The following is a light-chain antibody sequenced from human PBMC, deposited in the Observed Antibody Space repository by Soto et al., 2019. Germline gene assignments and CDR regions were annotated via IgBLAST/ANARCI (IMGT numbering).Light chain of an antibody. CDR3: SSYAGSNYPYV. J-gene: IGLJ1*01. CDR1: SGDVGAYDY. CDR2: EVT. Sequence: VLTQPPSASGSPGQSVTISCTGTSGDVGAYDYVSWYQQHPGKAPKLLIYEVTKRPLGVPDRFSGSKSGNAASLTVSGLQAEDEADYYCSSYAGSNYPYVFGTGTKVTVL. V-gene: IGLV2-8*01.